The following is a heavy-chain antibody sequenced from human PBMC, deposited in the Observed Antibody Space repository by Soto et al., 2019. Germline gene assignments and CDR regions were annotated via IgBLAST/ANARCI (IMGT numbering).Heavy chain of an antibody. Sequence: ASVKVSCKASGYTFTSYAMHWVRQAPGQRLEWMGWINACNGNTNYAQKFQGRVTMTRDTSTSTAYMELRSLRSDDTALYYCARDQIAVAGTSGVLHWGQGTLVTV. CDR2: INACNGNT. CDR1: GYTFTSYA. V-gene: IGHV1-3*01. D-gene: IGHD6-19*01. J-gene: IGHJ4*02. CDR3: ARDQIAVAGTSGVLH.